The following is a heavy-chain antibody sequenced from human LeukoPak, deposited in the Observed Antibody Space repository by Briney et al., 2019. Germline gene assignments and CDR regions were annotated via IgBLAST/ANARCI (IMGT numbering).Heavy chain of an antibody. CDR2: IYTSGST. CDR3: ASEGIRDYYYYSMDV. CDR1: GGSISSYY. Sequence: SETLSLTCTVSGGSISSYYWSWIRQPAGKGLEWIGRIYTSGSTNYNPSLKSRVTMSVDTSKNQFSLKLSSVTAADTAVYYCASEGIRDYYYYSMDVWGKGTTVTISS. J-gene: IGHJ6*03. V-gene: IGHV4-4*07. D-gene: IGHD1-14*01.